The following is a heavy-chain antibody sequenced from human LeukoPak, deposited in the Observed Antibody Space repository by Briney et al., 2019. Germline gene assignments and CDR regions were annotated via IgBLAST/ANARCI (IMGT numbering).Heavy chain of an antibody. J-gene: IGHJ4*02. CDR1: GFTFSSYS. D-gene: IGHD1-26*01. CDR2: ISSSSSYI. V-gene: IGHV3-21*01. CDR3: ARTRDMGELPPRNFDY. Sequence: KPGGSLRLSCAASGFTFSSYSMNWVRQAPGKGLEWVSSISSSSSYIYYADSMKGRFTTSRDNAKNSLYLQMNSLRAEDTAVYYCARTRDMGELPPRNFDYWGQGTLVTVSS.